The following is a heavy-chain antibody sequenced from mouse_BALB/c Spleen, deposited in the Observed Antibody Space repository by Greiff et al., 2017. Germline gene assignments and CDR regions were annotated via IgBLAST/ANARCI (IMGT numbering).Heavy chain of an antibody. CDR3: AGGTLTTVGGGYCAMDD. CDR1: GFNIKDYY. CDR2: IDPENGNT. D-gene: IGHD1-1*01. Sequence: VQLQQSGAELVRPGALVKLSCKASGFNIKDYYMHWVKQRPEQGLEWIGWIDPENGNTIYDPKFQGKASITADTSSNTAYLQLSSLTSEVTAVYYDAGGTLTTVGGGYCAMDDWGEGTSVTVSS. V-gene: IGHV14-1*02. J-gene: IGHJ4*01.